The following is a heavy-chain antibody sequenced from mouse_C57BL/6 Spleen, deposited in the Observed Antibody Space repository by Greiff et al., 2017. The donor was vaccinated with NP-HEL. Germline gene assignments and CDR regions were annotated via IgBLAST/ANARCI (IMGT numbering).Heavy chain of an antibody. V-gene: IGHV1-36*01. CDR2: VYPYNGGT. Sequence: EVQLQQSGPVLVKPGPSVKISCKASGFTFTDYYMHWVKQSHGKSLEWIGLVYPYNGGTSYNQKFKGKATLTVDKSSSTAYMELNSLTSEDSAVFDWARSYGSSDWYFDVWGTGTTVTVSS. D-gene: IGHD1-1*01. CDR1: GFTFTDYY. J-gene: IGHJ1*03. CDR3: ARSYGSSDWYFDV.